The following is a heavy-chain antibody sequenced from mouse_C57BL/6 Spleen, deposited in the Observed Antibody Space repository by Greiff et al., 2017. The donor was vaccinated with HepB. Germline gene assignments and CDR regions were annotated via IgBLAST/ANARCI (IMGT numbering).Heavy chain of an antibody. CDR1: GYTFTEYT. D-gene: IGHD4-1*01. Sequence: QVQLQQSGAELVKPGASVKLSCKASGYTFTEYTIHWVKQRSGQGLEWIGWFYAGSGSIKYNEKFKDKATLTADKSSSTVYIELSRLTSEDSAVYFCARHEDRLTGDYYAMDYWGQGTSVTVSS. V-gene: IGHV1-62-2*01. CDR2: FYAGSGSI. CDR3: ARHEDRLTGDYYAMDY. J-gene: IGHJ4*01.